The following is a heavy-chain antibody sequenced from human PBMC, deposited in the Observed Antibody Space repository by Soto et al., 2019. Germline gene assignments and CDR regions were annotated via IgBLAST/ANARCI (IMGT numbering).Heavy chain of an antibody. CDR1: GFTFSSYG. J-gene: IGHJ4*02. Sequence: PGGSLRPSRAASGFTFSSYGMHWVRQAPGKGLEWVAVIWYDGSNKYYADSVKGRFTISRDNSKNTLYLQMNSLRAEDTAVYYGARDPLLSYSSGWYSVMDYWGQGT. D-gene: IGHD6-19*01. V-gene: IGHV3-33*01. CDR2: IWYDGSNK. CDR3: ARDPLLSYSSGWYSVMDY.